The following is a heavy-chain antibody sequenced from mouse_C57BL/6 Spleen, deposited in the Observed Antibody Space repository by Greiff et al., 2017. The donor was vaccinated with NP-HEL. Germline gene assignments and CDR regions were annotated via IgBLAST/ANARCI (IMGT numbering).Heavy chain of an antibody. V-gene: IGHV5-9-1*02. D-gene: IGHD1-1*01. Sequence: EVQVVESGEGLVKPGGSLKLSCAASGFTFSSYAMSWVRQTPEKRLEWVAYISSGGDYIYYADTVKGRFTISRDNARNTLYLQMSSLKSEDTAMYYCTRGSTVVDFDYWGQGTTLTVSS. CDR2: ISSGGDYI. CDR3: TRGSTVVDFDY. CDR1: GFTFSSYA. J-gene: IGHJ2*01.